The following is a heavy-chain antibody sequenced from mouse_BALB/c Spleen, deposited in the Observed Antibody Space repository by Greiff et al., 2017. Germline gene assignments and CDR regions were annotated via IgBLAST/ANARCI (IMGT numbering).Heavy chain of an antibody. CDR3: ARDQGNYVAWFAY. CDR2: ISYDGSN. V-gene: IGHV3-6*02. Sequence: EVKLQESGPGLVKPSQSLSLTCSVTGYSITSGYYWNWIRQFPGNKLEWMGYISYDGSNNYNPSLKNRISITRDTSKNQFFLKLNSVTTEDTATYYCARDQGNYVAWFAYWGQGTLVTVSA. J-gene: IGHJ3*01. CDR1: GYSITSGYY. D-gene: IGHD2-1*01.